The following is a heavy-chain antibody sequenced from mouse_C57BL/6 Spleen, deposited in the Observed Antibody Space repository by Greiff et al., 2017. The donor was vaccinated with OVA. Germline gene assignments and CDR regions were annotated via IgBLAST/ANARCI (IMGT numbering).Heavy chain of an antibody. CDR2: IHPNSGST. V-gene: IGHV1-64*01. CDR3: ARSYGSSFWVAY. D-gene: IGHD1-1*01. J-gene: IGHJ3*01. Sequence: VQLQQPGAELVKPGASVKLSCKASGYTFTSYWMHWVKQRPGPGLEWIGMIHPNSGSTNYNEKFKSKATLTVDKSSSTAYMQLSSLTSEDSAVYYWARSYGSSFWVAYWGQGTLVTVSA. CDR1: GYTFTSYW.